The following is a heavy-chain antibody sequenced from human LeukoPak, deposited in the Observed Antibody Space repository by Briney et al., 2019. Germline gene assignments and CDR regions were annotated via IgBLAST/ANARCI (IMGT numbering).Heavy chain of an antibody. J-gene: IGHJ3*02. V-gene: IGHV1-2*06. Sequence: GASVKVSCKASGYTFTDYYIHWVRQAPGQGPEWMGRINPNSGDTNYAQNFQGRVTMTRDTSISTAYMELSRLRSDDTAVYYCARRRSRAFDIWGQGTMVTVSS. D-gene: IGHD5-24*01. CDR2: INPNSGDT. CDR1: GYTFTDYY. CDR3: ARRRSRAFDI.